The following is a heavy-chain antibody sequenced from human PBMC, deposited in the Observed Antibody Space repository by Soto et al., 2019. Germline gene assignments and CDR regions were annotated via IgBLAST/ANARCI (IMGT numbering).Heavy chain of an antibody. D-gene: IGHD3-3*01. CDR1: GFSFSSYW. CDR3: ARAYYDFWSGYDYYYGMDV. V-gene: IGHV3-7*01. CDR2: IKQDGSEK. J-gene: IGHJ6*02. Sequence: EVQLVESGGGLVQPGGALRLSCAASGFSFSSYWMSWVRQAPGKGLEWVANIKQDGSEKYYVDSVKGRFTISRDNAKNSLYLQMNSLRAEDTAVYYCARAYYDFWSGYDYYYGMDVWGQGTTVTVSS.